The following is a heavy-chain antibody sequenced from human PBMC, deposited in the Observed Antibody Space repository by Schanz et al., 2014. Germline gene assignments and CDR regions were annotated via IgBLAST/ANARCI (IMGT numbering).Heavy chain of an antibody. CDR2: MSGSGSTA. J-gene: IGHJ4*02. Sequence: EVQLLESGGGLVQPGGSLRLSCVASGFTFFGSFAMSWVRQAPGKGLEWVSGMSGSGSTADYADSVKGRFTTSRDNGKKSMYLQRNSLRAEDTAVYYCARLDSSSWYPRYWGQGTLVTVSS. CDR3: ARLDSSSWYPRY. CDR1: GFTFFGSFA. V-gene: IGHV3-23*01. D-gene: IGHD6-13*01.